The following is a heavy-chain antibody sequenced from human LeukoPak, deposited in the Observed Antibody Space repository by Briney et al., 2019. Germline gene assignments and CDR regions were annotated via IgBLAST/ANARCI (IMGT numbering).Heavy chain of an antibody. Sequence: PSETLSLTCTVSGGSISSYYWSWIRQPPGKGLEWIGYIYYSGSTNYNPSLKSRVTISVDTSKNQFSLKLSSVTAADTAVYYCARHGIVVVGSFFDYWGQGTLVTVSS. CDR1: GGSISSYY. J-gene: IGHJ4*02. V-gene: IGHV4-59*08. D-gene: IGHD3-22*01. CDR2: IYYSGST. CDR3: ARHGIVVVGSFFDY.